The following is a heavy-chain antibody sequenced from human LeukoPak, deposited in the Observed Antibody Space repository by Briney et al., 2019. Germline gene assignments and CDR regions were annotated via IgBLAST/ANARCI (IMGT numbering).Heavy chain of an antibody. CDR2: INAGNGNT. CDR3: ARVGYSSGWFDY. CDR1: GYTFTSYA. Sequence: ASVKVSCKASGYTFTSYAMHCVRQATGQRLEWMGWINAGNGNTKYSQKFQGRVTITRDTSASTAYMELSSLRSEDTAVYYRARVGYSSGWFDYWGQGTLVTVSS. V-gene: IGHV1-3*01. D-gene: IGHD6-19*01. J-gene: IGHJ4*02.